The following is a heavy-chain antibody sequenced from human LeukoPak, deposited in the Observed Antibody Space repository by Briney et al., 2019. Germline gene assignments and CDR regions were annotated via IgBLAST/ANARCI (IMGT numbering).Heavy chain of an antibody. V-gene: IGHV3-23*01. D-gene: IGHD1-26*01. CDR1: GFIFSIYA. CDR2: ISGSGGST. Sequence: GGSLRLSCAASGFIFSIYAMSWVRQAPGKGLEWVSAISGSGGSTYYADSVKGRFTISRDNYKNTLYLQMNSLRAEDTAVYYCAKKYRGSYSGGVDYWGQGTLVTVSS. J-gene: IGHJ4*02. CDR3: AKKYRGSYSGGVDY.